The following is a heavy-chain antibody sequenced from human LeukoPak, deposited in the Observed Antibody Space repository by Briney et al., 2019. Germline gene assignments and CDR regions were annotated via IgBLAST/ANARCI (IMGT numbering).Heavy chain of an antibody. V-gene: IGHV4-38-2*02. Sequence: SETLSLTCTVSGYSISSGYYWGWIRQPPGKGLEWIGSIYHSGSTYYNPSLKSRVSISVDTSKNQFSLKLTSVTAADTAVYFCAREANYYGSGSYFEGTFDYWGQGSLVTVSS. CDR3: AREANYYGSGSYFEGTFDY. CDR2: IYHSGST. D-gene: IGHD3-10*01. CDR1: GYSISSGYY. J-gene: IGHJ4*02.